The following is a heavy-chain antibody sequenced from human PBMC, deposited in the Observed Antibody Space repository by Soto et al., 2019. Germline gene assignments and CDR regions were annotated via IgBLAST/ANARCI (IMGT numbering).Heavy chain of an antibody. V-gene: IGHV4-39*01. J-gene: IGHJ4*02. Sequence: QLQLQESGPGLVKPSETLSLTCSVSGGSISSSPYYWGWIRQPPGKGLEWLGTIYYSGTTSYNPSLKSRVIISVDTSNNQLFLKLRSVTAADPAVYYCARHRQYYDTSGYQQRYFDYWGQGTQVTVSS. CDR1: GGSISSSPYY. D-gene: IGHD3-22*01. CDR3: ARHRQYYDTSGYQQRYFDY. CDR2: IYYSGTT.